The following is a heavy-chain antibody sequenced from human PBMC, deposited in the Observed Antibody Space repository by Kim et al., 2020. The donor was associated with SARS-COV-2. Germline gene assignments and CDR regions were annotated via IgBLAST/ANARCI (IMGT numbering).Heavy chain of an antibody. J-gene: IGHJ4*02. Sequence: VKGRFTISRDNSKNTLYLQVSSLRAEDTAVYYCVKGYSGSYYVTGNYFDYWGQGTLVTVSS. V-gene: IGHV3-64D*09. CDR3: VKGYSGSYYVTGNYFDY. D-gene: IGHD1-26*01.